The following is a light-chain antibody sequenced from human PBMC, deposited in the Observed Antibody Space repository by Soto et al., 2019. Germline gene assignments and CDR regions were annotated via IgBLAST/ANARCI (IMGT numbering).Light chain of an antibody. V-gene: IGKV3-11*01. J-gene: IGKJ5*01. Sequence: IGWTQYQEKMSLSPGERATLSCRASQSVSSYLAWYQQKPGQAPRLLIYDASTRATGIPPRFSGSGSGTDFTLIISGLEPEDFAVYYCQHRAIWPVSFGHGTRLE. CDR3: QHRAIWPVS. CDR2: DAS. CDR1: QSVSSY.